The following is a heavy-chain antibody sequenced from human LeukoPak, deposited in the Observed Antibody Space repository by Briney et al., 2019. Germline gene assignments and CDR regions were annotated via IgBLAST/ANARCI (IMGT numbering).Heavy chain of an antibody. J-gene: IGHJ4*02. Sequence: ASVKVSCKASGYTFTSYAMHWVRQAPGQRLEWMGWISAGNGNTKCSQKFQGRVTITRDTSASTAYMELSSLRSEDTAVYYCARALGQFDYWGQGTLVTVSS. V-gene: IGHV1-3*01. CDR3: ARALGQFDY. CDR2: ISAGNGNT. CDR1: GYTFTSYA.